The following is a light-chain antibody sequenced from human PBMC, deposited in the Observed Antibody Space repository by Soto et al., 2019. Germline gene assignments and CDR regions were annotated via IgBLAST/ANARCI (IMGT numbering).Light chain of an antibody. J-gene: IGKJ1*01. CDR2: AAS. V-gene: IGKV3-20*01. Sequence: EIVLTQSPGTLSLSPGERATLSCRASQSVTSSYLAWYQQKPGQAPRLLIYAASNRATGIPDRFSGSGSGTDFTLTISRLEPDDFAMFYCQQYGSSTWTFGQGTKVDIK. CDR3: QQYGSSTWT. CDR1: QSVTSSY.